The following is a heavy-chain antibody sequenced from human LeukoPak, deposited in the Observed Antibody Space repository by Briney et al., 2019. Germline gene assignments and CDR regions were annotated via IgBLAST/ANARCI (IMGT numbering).Heavy chain of an antibody. J-gene: IGHJ3*02. CDR2: IYYSGST. Sequence: SETLSLTCTVSGGPISSYYWSWIRQPPGKGLEWIGYIYYSGSTNYNPSLKSRVTISVDTSKNQFSLKLSSVTAADTAVYYCARVSSSWSDAFDIWGQGTMVTVSS. CDR1: GGPISSYY. V-gene: IGHV4-59*01. D-gene: IGHD6-13*01. CDR3: ARVSSSWSDAFDI.